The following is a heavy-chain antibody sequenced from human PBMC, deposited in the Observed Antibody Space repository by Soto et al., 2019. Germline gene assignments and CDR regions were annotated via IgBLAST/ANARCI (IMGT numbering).Heavy chain of an antibody. V-gene: IGHV3-73*01. CDR3: SRQASDFWSGKPQYYMDV. Sequence: ESGGGLVQPGGSLKLSCAASGFTFSGSAMHWVRQASGKGLEWVGRIRSKSNNYATAYGASVKGRFTITRDDSKNTAYLPRNSLTSEDTAVDYWSRQASDFWSGKPQYYMDVWGKGTTVTVSS. J-gene: IGHJ6*03. CDR1: GFTFSGSA. CDR2: IRSKSNNYAT. D-gene: IGHD3-3*01.